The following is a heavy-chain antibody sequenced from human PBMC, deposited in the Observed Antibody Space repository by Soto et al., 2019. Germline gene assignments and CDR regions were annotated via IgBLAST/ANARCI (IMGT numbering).Heavy chain of an antibody. CDR3: ARDNGTAGSFDP. D-gene: IGHD6-13*01. Sequence: GGSLRLSCAASGFTFSSYSMNWVRQAPGKGLEWVAYISISSITIFYADSVKGRFTISRDDAKNSLFLQMNSLRDDDTSVYYCARDNGTAGSFDPWGQGTLVTVSS. J-gene: IGHJ5*02. CDR1: GFTFSSYS. CDR2: ISISSITI. V-gene: IGHV3-48*02.